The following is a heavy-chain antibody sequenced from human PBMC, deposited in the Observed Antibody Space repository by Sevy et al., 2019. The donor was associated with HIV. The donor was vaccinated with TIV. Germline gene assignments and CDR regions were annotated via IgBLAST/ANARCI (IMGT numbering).Heavy chain of an antibody. CDR2: IYYIGST. CDR3: ARVRGYTHVYSFDY. Sequence: SETLSLTCTVSGASISSGDDYWSWIRQPPGKGLEWIGYIYYIGSTYYNPSLKSRVTISVDTSKNQFSLKVRSVTAADTAVYYCARVRGYTHVYSFDYWGQGSLVTVSS. D-gene: IGHD5-18*01. CDR1: GASISSGDDY. J-gene: IGHJ4*02. V-gene: IGHV4-30-4*01.